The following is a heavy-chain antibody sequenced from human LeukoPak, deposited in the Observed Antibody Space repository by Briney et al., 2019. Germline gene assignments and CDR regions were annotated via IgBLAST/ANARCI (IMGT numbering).Heavy chain of an antibody. CDR3: ARESYCSGGSCFFRVDY. Sequence: SETLSLTCTVSGGSISSYYWSWIRQPAGKGLEWIGRIYTSGSTNYNPSLKSRVTMSVDTSKNQFSLKLSSVTAADTAVYYCARESYCSGGSCFFRVDYWGQGTLVTVSS. V-gene: IGHV4-4*07. J-gene: IGHJ4*02. CDR2: IYTSGST. CDR1: GGSISSYY. D-gene: IGHD2-15*01.